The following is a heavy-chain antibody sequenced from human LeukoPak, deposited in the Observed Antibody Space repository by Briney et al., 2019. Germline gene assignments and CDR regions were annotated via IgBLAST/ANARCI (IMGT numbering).Heavy chain of an antibody. Sequence: PGGSLRLSCAASGFTFSSYAMNWVRQAPGKGLEWVSYISSSGSAIYYADSVKGRFTISRHNAKNSLFLQMNSLRAEDTAVYYCARVGAYNCNDICHYWGQGTLVTVSS. CDR1: GFTFSSYA. V-gene: IGHV3-48*03. D-gene: IGHD1-20*01. CDR3: ARVGAYNCNDICHY. J-gene: IGHJ4*02. CDR2: ISSSGSAI.